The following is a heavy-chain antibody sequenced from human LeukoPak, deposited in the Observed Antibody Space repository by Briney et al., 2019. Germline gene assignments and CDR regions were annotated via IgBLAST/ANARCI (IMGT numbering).Heavy chain of an antibody. CDR2: IYSGGST. J-gene: IGHJ4*02. CDR3: ARDSYDYVWGSYRWFDY. V-gene: IGHV3-66*01. D-gene: IGHD3-16*02. CDR1: GFTVSSNY. Sequence: TGGSLRLSCAASGFTVSSNYMSWVRQAPGKGLEWVSVIYSGGSTYYADSVKGRFTISRDNSKNTLYLQMNSLRAEDTAVYYCARDSYDYVWGSYRWFDYWGQGTLVTVSS.